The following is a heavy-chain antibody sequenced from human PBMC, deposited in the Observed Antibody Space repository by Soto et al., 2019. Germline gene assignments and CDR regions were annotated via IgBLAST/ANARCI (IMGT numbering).Heavy chain of an antibody. CDR3: ARGLAALPVFAFDI. CDR1: GLSVSTIGGG. CDR2: IYWNDDK. V-gene: IGHV2-5*01. J-gene: IGHJ3*02. Sequence: QITLKGSGPTRVKPTQTLTLTCSLSGLSVSTIGGGVGWIRQPPGKALEWLALIYWNDDKHYSPSLKSRLTITKDTSKNQAVLTMTNMDPVDTATYYCARGLAALPVFAFDIWGQGTMVTVAS. D-gene: IGHD6-6*01.